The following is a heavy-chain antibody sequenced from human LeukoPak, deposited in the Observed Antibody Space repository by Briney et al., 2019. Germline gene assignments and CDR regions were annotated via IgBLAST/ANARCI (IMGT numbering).Heavy chain of an antibody. CDR1: GGSFSDYY. V-gene: IGHV4-34*01. Sequence: SETLSLTCAVYGGSFSDYYWSWIRQPPGKGLEWIGEINHSGSTNYNPSLKSRVTISVDTSKNQFSLKLSSVTAADTAVYYCARRDSRWVLDYWGQGTLVTVSS. D-gene: IGHD4-23*01. CDR2: INHSGST. J-gene: IGHJ4*02. CDR3: ARRDSRWVLDY.